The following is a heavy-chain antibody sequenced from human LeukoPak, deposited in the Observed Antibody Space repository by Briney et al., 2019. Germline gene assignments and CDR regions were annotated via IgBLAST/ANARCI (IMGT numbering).Heavy chain of an antibody. J-gene: IGHJ4*02. Sequence: GESLKISCKGSGYSFTSFWINWVRQMPEKGLEWMGRIDPSDSYTNYSPSFQGHVTISADKSISTAYLQWSSLKASDTAIYYCARWRRLDYWGQGTLVTVSP. CDR1: GYSFTSFW. V-gene: IGHV5-10-1*01. CDR2: IDPSDSYT. CDR3: ARWRRLDY.